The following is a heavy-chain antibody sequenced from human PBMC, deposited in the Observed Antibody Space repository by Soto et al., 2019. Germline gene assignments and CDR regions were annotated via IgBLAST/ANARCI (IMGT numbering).Heavy chain of an antibody. CDR3: VREDILGARSFDY. CDR1: GFTFSSYS. V-gene: IGHV3-48*02. Sequence: GGSLRLSCVASGFTFSSYSVNWVRQAPGKGLEWVSYISSGSKTIYYADSVKGRFTVSRDNAKNSQFPQMNSLRDEDTAVYYCVREDILGARSFDYWGQGTLVTVSS. J-gene: IGHJ4*02. D-gene: IGHD1-26*01. CDR2: ISSGSKTI.